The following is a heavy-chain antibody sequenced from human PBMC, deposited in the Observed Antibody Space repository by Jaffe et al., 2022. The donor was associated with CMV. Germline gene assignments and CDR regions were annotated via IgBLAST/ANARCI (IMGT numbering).Heavy chain of an antibody. CDR2: MWYDASKQ. J-gene: IGHJ4*02. CDR1: GFSFSTYG. D-gene: IGHD1-26*01. V-gene: IGHV3-33*01. Sequence: QVRLVESGGGVVQPGRSLRLSCAASGFSFSTYGMHWVRQGPGKGLEWVAVMWYDASKQYYADSVKGRFTVSRDTSINTLYLQMNSLRADDTAVYYCARDRGGSGSYPLDYWGPGTPVTVSS. CDR3: ARDRGGSGSYPLDY.